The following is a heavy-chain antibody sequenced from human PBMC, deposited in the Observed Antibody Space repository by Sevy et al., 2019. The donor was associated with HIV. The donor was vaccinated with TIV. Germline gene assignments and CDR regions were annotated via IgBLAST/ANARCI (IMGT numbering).Heavy chain of an antibody. Sequence: GSLRLSCAASGFTFSSYGMHWVRQAPGKGLEWVAVIWYDGSNKYYADSVKGRFTISRDNSKNTLYLQMNSLRAEDTAVYYCARDAQGERWYYYDSSGYYFDYWGQGTLVTVSS. J-gene: IGHJ4*02. V-gene: IGHV3-33*01. CDR2: IWYDGSNK. D-gene: IGHD3-22*01. CDR1: GFTFSSYG. CDR3: ARDAQGERWYYYDSSGYYFDY.